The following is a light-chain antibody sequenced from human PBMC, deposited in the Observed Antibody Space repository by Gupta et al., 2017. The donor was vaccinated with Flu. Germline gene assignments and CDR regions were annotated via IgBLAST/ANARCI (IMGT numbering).Light chain of an antibody. J-gene: IGKJ2*01. CDR1: QSVSSSS. CDR3: QDDGNSNI. CDR2: GAS. V-gene: IGKV3-20*01. Sequence: EIVLTQSPGTLSLSPGEGAALSCGASQSVSSSSLAWYQQKAGQAPRLLIYGASTRATGSPDRFIGSGSGTHFTLTSSRRETEDFAVYYGQDDGNSNIFGQGTKMEIK.